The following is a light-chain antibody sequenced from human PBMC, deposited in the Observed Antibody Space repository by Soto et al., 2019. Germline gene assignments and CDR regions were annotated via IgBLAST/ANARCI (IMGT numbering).Light chain of an antibody. CDR2: EGS. Sequence: QSALTQPASVSGSPGQSITISCTGTSSDIGSSNPVSWYQQHPGKTPKVMIYEGSKRPSGVSNRFSGSKSGNTASLTISGLQAEDEADYYCCSYAGTSTDVFGSGTKLTVL. V-gene: IGLV2-23*01. CDR3: CSYAGTSTDV. J-gene: IGLJ1*01. CDR1: SSDIGSSNP.